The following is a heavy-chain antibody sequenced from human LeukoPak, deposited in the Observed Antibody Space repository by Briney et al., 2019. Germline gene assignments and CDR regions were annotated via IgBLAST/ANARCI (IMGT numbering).Heavy chain of an antibody. CDR1: GYTFTSYG. V-gene: IGHV1-18*01. CDR2: ISAYNGNT. D-gene: IGHD6-19*01. CDR3: ARDALSAYSSGWYSPKGWFDP. J-gene: IGHJ5*02. Sequence: ASVKVSCKASGYTFTSYGISWVRQAPGQGLEWMGWISAYNGNTNYAQKFQGRVTSTADESTSTAYMELSSLRSEDTAVYYCARDALSAYSSGWYSPKGWFDPWGQGTLVTVSS.